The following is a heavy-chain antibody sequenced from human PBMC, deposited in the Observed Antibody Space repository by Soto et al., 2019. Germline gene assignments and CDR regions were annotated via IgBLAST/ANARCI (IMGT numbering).Heavy chain of an antibody. CDR2: LYYTGST. D-gene: IGHD6-19*01. V-gene: IGHV4-59*08. J-gene: IGHJ4*02. Sequence: QVQLQESGPGLVKPSETLSLTCTVSGASISGYHWGWIRQPPGKGLEWIGYLYYTGSTHYNPSLKSQVTMSVDTSKNQFSLKLNSVTAADTAVYYCARGFAIGWYTYFFDLWGQGPLVTVSS. CDR1: GASISGYH. CDR3: ARGFAIGWYTYFFDL.